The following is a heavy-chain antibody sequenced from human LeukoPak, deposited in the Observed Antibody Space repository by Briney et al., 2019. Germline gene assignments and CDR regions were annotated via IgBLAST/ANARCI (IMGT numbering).Heavy chain of an antibody. J-gene: IGHJ6*03. CDR2: ISTSNTI. D-gene: IGHD3-3*01. CDR3: ARVAYYDFWSGLIPHTYYMDV. CDR1: GFSFSSHS. Sequence: GGSLRLSCAASGFSFSSHSMTWVRQAPGKGLEWISYISTSNTIYYVDSVSGRFTVSRDNAKNSLFLQMHSLRAEDTAIYYCARVAYYDFWSGLIPHTYYMDVWGKGTTVTVSS. V-gene: IGHV3-48*01.